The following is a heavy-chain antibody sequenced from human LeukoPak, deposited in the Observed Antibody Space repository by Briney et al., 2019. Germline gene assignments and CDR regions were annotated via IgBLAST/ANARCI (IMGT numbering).Heavy chain of an antibody. CDR3: ARAAMVVTDGGQSGWLDP. D-gene: IGHD4-23*01. J-gene: IGHJ5*02. CDR2: INPSGGST. V-gene: IGHV1-46*01. CDR1: GYTFTSYY. Sequence: ASVKVSCKASGYTFTSYYMHWVRQAPGQGLEWMGIINPSGGSTSYAQKFQGRVTMTRDTSTSTVYMELSSLRSEDTAVYYCARAAMVVTDGGQSGWLDPWGQGTLVTVSS.